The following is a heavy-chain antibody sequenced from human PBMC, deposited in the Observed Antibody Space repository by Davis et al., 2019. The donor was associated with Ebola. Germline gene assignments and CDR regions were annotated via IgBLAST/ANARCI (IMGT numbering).Heavy chain of an antibody. J-gene: IGHJ5*02. V-gene: IGHV3-7*03. D-gene: IGHD3-10*01. CDR1: GFTFSSYW. Sequence: GESLKISCAASGFTFSSYWMSWVRQAPGKGLEWVANIKQDGSEKYYVDSVKGRFTISRDNAKNSLYLQMNSLRAEDTAVYYCARDESRDWFDPWGQGTLVTVSS. CDR3: ARDESRDWFDP. CDR2: IKQDGSEK.